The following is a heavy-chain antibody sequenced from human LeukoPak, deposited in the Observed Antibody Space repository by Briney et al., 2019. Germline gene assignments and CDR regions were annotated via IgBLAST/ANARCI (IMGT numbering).Heavy chain of an antibody. J-gene: IGHJ3*02. Sequence: ASVKVSCKASGYTFTSYGISWVRQAPGQGLEWMGWISAYNGNTNYAQKLQGRVTMTTDTSTSTAYMELRSLRSEDTAVYYCARVIFAYYYGSGSYYNSGDDAFDIWGQGTMVTVSS. CDR1: GYTFTSYG. V-gene: IGHV1-18*01. CDR3: ARVIFAYYYGSGSYYNSGDDAFDI. D-gene: IGHD3-10*01. CDR2: ISAYNGNT.